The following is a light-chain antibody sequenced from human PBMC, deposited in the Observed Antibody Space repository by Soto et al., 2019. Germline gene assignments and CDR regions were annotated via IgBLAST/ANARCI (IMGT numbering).Light chain of an antibody. Sequence: EIVLTQSPGTLSLSPGERATLSCRASQSVSSTYLAWYQQNPGQAPRLLIYDASRRATGIPDRFSGSGSGTDFTLTISRLEPEDFAMYYCQQYSSSPLTFGQGTRLEIK. J-gene: IGKJ5*01. CDR2: DAS. CDR3: QQYSSSPLT. CDR1: QSVSSTY. V-gene: IGKV3-20*01.